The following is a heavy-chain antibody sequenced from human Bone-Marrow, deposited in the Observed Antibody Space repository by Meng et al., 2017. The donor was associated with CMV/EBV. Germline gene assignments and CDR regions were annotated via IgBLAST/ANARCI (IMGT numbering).Heavy chain of an antibody. J-gene: IGHJ4*02. CDR3: ARGLYSSSSEMGY. CDR2: INPNRGGT. D-gene: IGHD6-6*01. V-gene: IGHV1-2*02. Sequence: ASVKVSCKASGGTFTGYYMHWVRQAPGQGLEWMGWINPNRGGTNYAQKFQGRVTMTRDTSISTAYMELSRLRSDDTAVYYCARGLYSSSSEMGYWGQGPLVTVSS. CDR1: GGTFTGYY.